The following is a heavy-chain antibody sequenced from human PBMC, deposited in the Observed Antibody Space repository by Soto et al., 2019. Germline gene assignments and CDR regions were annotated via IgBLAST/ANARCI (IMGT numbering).Heavy chain of an antibody. V-gene: IGHV4-38-2*02. CDR1: GYSISSGYY. Sequence: PSETLSLTCAVSGYSISSGYYWGWIRQPPGKGLEWIGSIYHSGSTYYNPSLKSRVTISVDTSKNQFSLKLSSVTAADTAVYYCARDRGLYGSGSYYNPNWFDPWGQGTLVTVSS. D-gene: IGHD3-10*01. CDR3: ARDRGLYGSGSYYNPNWFDP. CDR2: IYHSGST. J-gene: IGHJ5*02.